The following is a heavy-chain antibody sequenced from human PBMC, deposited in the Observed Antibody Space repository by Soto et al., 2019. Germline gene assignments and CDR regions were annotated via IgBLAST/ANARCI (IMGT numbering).Heavy chain of an antibody. CDR1: GYTFTNYY. V-gene: IGHV1-46*01. Sequence: ASVQVSCRVSGYTFTNYYMHWVRQAPGQGLEWMGIIYPSGGSTRNAQKFQGRVTMTRDTSTSTVYVELSSLRSEDTAVYYCARDSSGPMDYWGRGTLVTASS. D-gene: IGHD3-10*01. CDR3: ARDSSGPMDY. CDR2: IYPSGGST. J-gene: IGHJ4*02.